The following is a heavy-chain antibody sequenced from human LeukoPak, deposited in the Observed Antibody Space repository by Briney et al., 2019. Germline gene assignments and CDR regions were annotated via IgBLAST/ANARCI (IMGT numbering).Heavy chain of an antibody. V-gene: IGHV1-69*06. D-gene: IGHD3-10*01. J-gene: IGHJ5*02. CDR3: ATRLRFGGPRLLWFGEFVP. CDR1: GGTFSSYA. CDR2: IIPIFGTA. Sequence: ASVRVSCKASGGTFSSYAISWVRQAPGQGLEWMGGIIPIFGTANYAQKFQGRVTITADKSTSTAYMELSSLRSEDTAVYYCATRLRFGGPRLLWFGEFVPWGQGTLVTVSS.